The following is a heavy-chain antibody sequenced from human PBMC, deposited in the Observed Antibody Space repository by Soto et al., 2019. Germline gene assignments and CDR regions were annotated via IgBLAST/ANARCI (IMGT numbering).Heavy chain of an antibody. CDR3: TKDGSGHPYYSDN. D-gene: IGHD3-3*01. V-gene: IGHV4-4*02. Sequence: PSEPLSLTCAVSVGSSSSNNWWRWVQQAPGKGLEWIGEIYHSGRTSYNPSLRSRVTMSVDKSKNQFSLIVTSVTAADTAVYYCTKDGSGHPYYSDNWGPGTLVTVSS. CDR1: VGSSSSNNW. CDR2: IYHSGRT. J-gene: IGHJ4*02.